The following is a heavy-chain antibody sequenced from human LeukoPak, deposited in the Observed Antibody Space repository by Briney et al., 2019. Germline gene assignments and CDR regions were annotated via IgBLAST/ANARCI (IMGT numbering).Heavy chain of an antibody. CDR3: ATQKPSYYYDSSGYSL. D-gene: IGHD3-22*01. CDR1: GYTFTSYY. J-gene: IGHJ4*02. CDR2: INPSGGST. Sequence: GASVKVSCKASGYTFTSYYMHWVRQAPGQGLEWMGIINPSGGSTSYAQKFQGRVTMTRDTSTSTVYMELSSLRSEDTAVYYCATQKPSYYYDSSGYSLWGQGTLVTVS. V-gene: IGHV1-46*01.